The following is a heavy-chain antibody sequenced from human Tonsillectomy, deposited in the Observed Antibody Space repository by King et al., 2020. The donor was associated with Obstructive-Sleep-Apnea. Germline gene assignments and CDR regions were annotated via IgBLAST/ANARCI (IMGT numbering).Heavy chain of an antibody. CDR2: IYYSGST. D-gene: IGHD3-3*01. Sequence: VQLQESGPGLVKPSETLSLTCTVSGGSVSSGSYYWSWIRQPPGKGLEWIGYIYYSGSTNYNPSLTGRVTISVDTSKNQFSLKLSSVTAAATAVYYCAGDRSYYELWSGHYRNGMEVWGQ. CDR1: GGSVSSGSYY. V-gene: IGHV4-61*01. CDR3: AGDRSYYELWSGHYRNGMEV. J-gene: IGHJ6*02.